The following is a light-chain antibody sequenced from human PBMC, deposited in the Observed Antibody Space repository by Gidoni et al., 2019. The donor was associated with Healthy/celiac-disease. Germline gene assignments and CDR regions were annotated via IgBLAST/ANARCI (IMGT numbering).Light chain of an antibody. V-gene: IGKV3-20*01. CDR3: QQYGSSST. CDR1: QSVSSSY. CDR2: GAS. Sequence: EIVLTQSPGTLSLSPGERATLSCRASQSVSSSYLAWYQQKPGQAPRLLIYGASSRATGIPDFTLTISRLEPEDFAVYYCQQYGSSSTFGQGTRLEI. J-gene: IGKJ5*01.